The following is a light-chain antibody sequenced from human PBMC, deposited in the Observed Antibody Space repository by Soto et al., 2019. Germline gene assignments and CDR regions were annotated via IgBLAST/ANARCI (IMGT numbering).Light chain of an antibody. J-gene: IGKJ1*01. CDR3: QQYSSSGT. Sequence: EIVLTQSPGTLSLSPGERATLSCRASQSVSHNYVAWYQQKPGEATRPINYAACKRAAGTPDWFSGSGSTKVFPPTSSRLDDDYVAEYCHQQYSSSGTFGQGTKVDI. CDR2: AAC. V-gene: IGKV3-20*01. CDR1: QSVSHNY.